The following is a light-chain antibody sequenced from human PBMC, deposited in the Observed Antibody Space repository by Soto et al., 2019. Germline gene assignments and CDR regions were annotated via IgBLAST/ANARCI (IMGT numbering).Light chain of an antibody. CDR2: GSS. CDR3: QQGYSSPAT. J-gene: IGKJ5*01. CDR1: QSIGKH. V-gene: IGKV1-39*01. Sequence: IQMTQSPSVLSASVGDRVTITCRASQSIGKHLNWYQQQPGKAPKFLIYGSSTLQSGVPSRFTGSGSGTDFTLAVNRLQAEDFATYYCQQGYSSPATFGQGTRLEI.